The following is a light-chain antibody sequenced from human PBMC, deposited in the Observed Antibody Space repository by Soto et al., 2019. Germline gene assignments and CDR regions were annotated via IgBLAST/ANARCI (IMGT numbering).Light chain of an antibody. J-gene: IGKJ1*01. V-gene: IGKV3-20*01. CDR1: QSVSSNY. CDR2: GAS. Sequence: EIVLTQSPGTLSLSPGERATLSCRASQSVSSNYLAWYQQKPGQTPRLLIFGASNRATGIPARFSGSGSGTDFTLTITGLEPEDFAVYFCLRYSSSQWTFGQGTKLDIK. CDR3: LRYSSSQWT.